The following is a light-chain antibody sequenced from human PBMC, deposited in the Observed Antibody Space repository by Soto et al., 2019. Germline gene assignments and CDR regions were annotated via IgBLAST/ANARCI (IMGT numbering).Light chain of an antibody. CDR1: SSDVGGYNY. CDR3: SSYAGSNYV. J-gene: IGLJ1*01. Sequence: QSALTQPPSASGSPGQSVTISCTGTSSDVGGYNYVSWYQQHPGKAPKLMIYEVSKRPSGVPDRFSGSKSGNTASLTVSGLQAEDEADYYCSSYAGSNYVFGTGTKXTVL. CDR2: EVS. V-gene: IGLV2-8*01.